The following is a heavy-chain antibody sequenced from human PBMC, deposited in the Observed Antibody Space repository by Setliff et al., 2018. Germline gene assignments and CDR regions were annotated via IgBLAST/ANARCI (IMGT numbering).Heavy chain of an antibody. CDR1: GYSFTNYW. CDR3: ASPQRGNFYASFDI. V-gene: IGHV5-51*01. D-gene: IGHD3-16*01. J-gene: IGHJ3*02. CDR2: IYPGDSDT. Sequence: GESLKISCEGSGYSFTNYWIGWVRQMPGKGLEWMGIIYPGDSDTRYSPSFQGQVTISADKSISTAYLQWSSLKASDTAMYYCASPQRGNFYASFDIWGQGTRSPSPQ.